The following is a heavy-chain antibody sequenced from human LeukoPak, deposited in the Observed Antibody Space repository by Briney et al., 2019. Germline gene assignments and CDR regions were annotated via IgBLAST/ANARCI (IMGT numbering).Heavy chain of an antibody. J-gene: IGHJ4*02. Sequence: GGSLRLSCAASGFTFSSYAMSWVRQAPGKGLEWVSTISGNGGDTYYADSVKGRFTISRDNSKNTLYLQMNSLRAEDTAVYYCAKERELVVTGNYFDYWGQGTLVTVSS. V-gene: IGHV3-23*01. CDR2: ISGNGGDT. CDR1: GFTFSSYA. CDR3: AKERELVVTGNYFDY. D-gene: IGHD6-19*01.